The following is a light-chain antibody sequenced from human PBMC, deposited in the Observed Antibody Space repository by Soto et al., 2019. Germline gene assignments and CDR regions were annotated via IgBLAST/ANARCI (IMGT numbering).Light chain of an antibody. CDR2: DVN. Sequence: SVLTQPPSASGSPGQSVTISCTGTSSDVGAYIFVSWYQQHPGKAPKLMVYDVNRRPPGVPDRFFGSKSGNTASLTVSGLQAEDEADYYCVSFAGGTYVFGTGTKGTV. V-gene: IGLV2-8*01. J-gene: IGLJ1*01. CDR1: SSDVGAYIF. CDR3: VSFAGGTYV.